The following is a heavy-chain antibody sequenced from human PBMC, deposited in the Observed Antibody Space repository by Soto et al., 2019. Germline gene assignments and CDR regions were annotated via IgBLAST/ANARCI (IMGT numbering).Heavy chain of an antibody. CDR2: ISSSSSYT. Sequence: GGSLRLSCAASGFTFSDYYMSWIRQAPGKGLEWVSYISSSSSYTNYADSVKGRFTISRDNAKNSLYLQMNSLRAEDTAVYYCAREGFDYYDSSGYFHWGQGTLVTVSS. CDR1: GFTFSDYY. J-gene: IGHJ4*02. CDR3: AREGFDYYDSSGYFH. D-gene: IGHD3-22*01. V-gene: IGHV3-11*05.